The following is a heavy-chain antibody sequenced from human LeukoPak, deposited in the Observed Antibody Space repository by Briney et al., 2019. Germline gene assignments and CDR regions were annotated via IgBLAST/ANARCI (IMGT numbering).Heavy chain of an antibody. V-gene: IGHV4-59*01. Sequence: SETLSLTCTVSGGSISSYYWSWIRQPPGKGLEWIGYIYYSGSTNYNPSLKSRVTISVDTSKNQFSLKLSSVTAAVTAVYYCARDRYGDYPDAFDIWGQGTMVTVSS. J-gene: IGHJ3*02. CDR2: IYYSGST. D-gene: IGHD4-17*01. CDR3: ARDRYGDYPDAFDI. CDR1: GGSISSYY.